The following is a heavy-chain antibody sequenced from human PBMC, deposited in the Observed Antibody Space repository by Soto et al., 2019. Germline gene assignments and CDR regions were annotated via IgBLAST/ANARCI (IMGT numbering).Heavy chain of an antibody. CDR1: GYSISSGYY. J-gene: IGHJ5*02. CDR2: IYNSWRT. Sequence: SETLSLTCTVSGYSISSGYYWGWIRQPPGKGLEWFGSIYNSWRTYYNPSIKGRVTISGDTAKNPFYLKLSSVTAADTAVYYCARDFIDWFDPWGQGTLVTVSS. V-gene: IGHV4-38-2*02. CDR3: ARDFIDWFDP. D-gene: IGHD3-16*02.